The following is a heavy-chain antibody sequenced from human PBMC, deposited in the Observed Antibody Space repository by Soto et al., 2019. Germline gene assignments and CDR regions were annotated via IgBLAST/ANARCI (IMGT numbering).Heavy chain of an antibody. J-gene: IGHJ5*02. V-gene: IGHV4-61*08. Sequence: PSETLSLTCAVSGGSISSGGYYWSWIRQPPGKGMEWIGYIYYSGSTNYNTSLKSRVTISVDTSKNQFSLKLSSVTAADTAVYYCARDRIGNWFDPWGQGTLVTVSS. D-gene: IGHD2-15*01. CDR2: IYYSGST. CDR3: ARDRIGNWFDP. CDR1: GGSISSGGYY.